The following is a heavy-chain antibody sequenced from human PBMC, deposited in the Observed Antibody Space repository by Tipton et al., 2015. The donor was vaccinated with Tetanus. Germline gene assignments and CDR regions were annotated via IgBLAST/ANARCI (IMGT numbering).Heavy chain of an antibody. D-gene: IGHD6-13*01. CDR3: ACNPNIAAAGTGEDSGWFDP. V-gene: IGHV4-4*07. CDR2: VDRSGTT. Sequence: TLSLTCTVSGVSISGYYWSWIRQPAGKGLEWIGRVDRSGTTTYNPSLKGRVTMSVDTSKNQFSLKLSSVTAADTAVYYCACNPNIAAAGTGEDSGWFDPWGQGTLVTVSS. CDR1: GVSISGYY. J-gene: IGHJ5*02.